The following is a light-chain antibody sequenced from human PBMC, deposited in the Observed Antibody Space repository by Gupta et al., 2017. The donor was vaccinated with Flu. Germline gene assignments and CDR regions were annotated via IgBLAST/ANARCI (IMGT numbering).Light chain of an antibody. CDR2: GAS. J-gene: IGKJ2*01. CDR3: QQYKNWPPST. Sequence: EIVMTQSPATLSVSPGERATLSCRASQSVDSDLAWYQQKPGLAPRLLIYGASTRATDIPARLTGSGSGTEFTLTISSLLSEDSAVYYCQQYKNWPPSTFGQGTKLEIK. CDR1: QSVDSD. V-gene: IGKV3-15*01.